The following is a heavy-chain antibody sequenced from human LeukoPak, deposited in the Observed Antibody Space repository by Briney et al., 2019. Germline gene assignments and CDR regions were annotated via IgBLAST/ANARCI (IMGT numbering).Heavy chain of an antibody. CDR3: AKHRFLEWLSFDY. D-gene: IGHD3-3*01. V-gene: IGHV3-23*01. J-gene: IGHJ4*02. CDR1: GFTFSSYA. CDR2: ISGSGGST. Sequence: PGGSLRLSCAASGFTFSSYAMSWVRQAPGRGLEWVSAISGSGGSTYYADSVKGRFTISRDNSKNTLYLQMNSLRAEDTAVYYCAKHRFLEWLSFDYWGQGTLVTVSS.